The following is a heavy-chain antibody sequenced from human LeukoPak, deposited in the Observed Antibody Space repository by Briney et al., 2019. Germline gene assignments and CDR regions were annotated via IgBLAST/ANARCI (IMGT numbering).Heavy chain of an antibody. D-gene: IGHD1-26*01. Sequence: GESLKISCKGSGYTFTSYGISWVRQAPGQGLEWMGWISAYNGNTNYAQKLQGRVTMTTDTSTSTAYMELRSLRSDDTAVYYCARSPEGWWELPFDYWGQGTLVTVSS. V-gene: IGHV1-18*01. CDR1: GYTFTSYG. J-gene: IGHJ4*02. CDR2: ISAYNGNT. CDR3: ARSPEGWWELPFDY.